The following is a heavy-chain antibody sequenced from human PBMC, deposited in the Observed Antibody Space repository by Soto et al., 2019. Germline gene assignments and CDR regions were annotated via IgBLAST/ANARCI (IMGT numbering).Heavy chain of an antibody. CDR1: GGSISSYY. Sequence: SETLSLTCTVSGGSISSYYWSWIRQPPGKGLEWIGYIYYSGSTNYNTSLKSRVTISVDTSKNQFSLKLSAVTAADTAVYYCARAPTYAAAFDIWGQGTMVTVSS. J-gene: IGHJ3*02. CDR2: IYYSGST. V-gene: IGHV4-59*01. D-gene: IGHD2-2*01. CDR3: ARAPTYAAAFDI.